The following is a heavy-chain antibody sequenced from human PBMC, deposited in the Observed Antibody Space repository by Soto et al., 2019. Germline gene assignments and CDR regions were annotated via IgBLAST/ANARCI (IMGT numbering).Heavy chain of an antibody. CDR3: ASQDSSSSVGVGMDV. D-gene: IGHD6-6*01. Sequence: GESLKISCKGSGYSFTSYWIGWVRQMPGKGLEWMGIIYPGDSDTRYSPSFQGQVTISADKSISTAYLQWSSLKASDTAMYYCASQDSSSSVGVGMDVWGQGTTVTVSS. V-gene: IGHV5-51*01. J-gene: IGHJ6*02. CDR1: GYSFTSYW. CDR2: IYPGDSDT.